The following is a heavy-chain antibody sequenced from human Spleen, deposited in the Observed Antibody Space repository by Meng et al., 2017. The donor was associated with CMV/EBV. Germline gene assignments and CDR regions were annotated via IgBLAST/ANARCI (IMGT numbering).Heavy chain of an antibody. D-gene: IGHD1-26*01. CDR2: ISSSSSDI. V-gene: IGHV3-21*01. CDR1: GFTFSDYG. CDR3: ARGRVAATYYFDY. J-gene: IGHJ4*02. Sequence: GGSLRLSCAASGFTFSDYGMYWVRQAPGKGLEWVSSISSSSSDIYYADSLKGRFTISRDNAKNSLYLQMISLRAEDTAVYYCARGRVAATYYFDYWGQGTLVTVSS.